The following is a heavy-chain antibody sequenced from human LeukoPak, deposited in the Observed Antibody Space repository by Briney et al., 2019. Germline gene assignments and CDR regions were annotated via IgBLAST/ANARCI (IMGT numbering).Heavy chain of an antibody. J-gene: IGHJ4*02. Sequence: GASVKVSCKASGYTFTGYYMHWVRQAPGQGLEWMGWINPNSGGTNYAQKFQGRVTMTRDTSISTAYMELSRLRSDDTAVYYCARGITVVRGAHNYWGQGTLVTVSS. D-gene: IGHD3-10*01. V-gene: IGHV1-2*02. CDR3: ARGITVVRGAHNY. CDR2: INPNSGGT. CDR1: GYTFTGYY.